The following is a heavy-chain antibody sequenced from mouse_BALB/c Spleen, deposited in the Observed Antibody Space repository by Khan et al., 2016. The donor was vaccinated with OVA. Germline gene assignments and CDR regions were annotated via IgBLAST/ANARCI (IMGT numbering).Heavy chain of an antibody. V-gene: IGHV1-4*01. CDR3: ARRTTVYTMDY. CDR2: INPSSGYT. Sequence: QVQLKESGAELARPGASVKMSCKASGYTFTSNTMHWVKQRPGQGLEWIGYINPSSGYTNYNQNLKDTATLTADKSSSTAYMHLSSLTSADAAVYYCARRTTVYTMDYWGQGTSVTVSS. D-gene: IGHD1-1*01. J-gene: IGHJ4*01. CDR1: GYTFTSNT.